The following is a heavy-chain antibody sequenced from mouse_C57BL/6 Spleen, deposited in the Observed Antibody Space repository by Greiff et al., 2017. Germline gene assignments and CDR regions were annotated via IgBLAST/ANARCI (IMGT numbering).Heavy chain of an antibody. CDR3: TVYYSNSAWFAY. D-gene: IGHD2-5*01. CDR1: GFNIKDDY. J-gene: IGHJ3*01. V-gene: IGHV14-4*01. CDR2: IDPENGDT. Sequence: EVQLQQSGAELVRPGASVKLSCTASGFNIKDDYMHWVQQRPEQGLEWIGWIDPENGDTEYASKFQGKATITADTSSNTAYLQLSSLTSEDTAVYYCTVYYSNSAWFAYWGQGTLVTVSA.